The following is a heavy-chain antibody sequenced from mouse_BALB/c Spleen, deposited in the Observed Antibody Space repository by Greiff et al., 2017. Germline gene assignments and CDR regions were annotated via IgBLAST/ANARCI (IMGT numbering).Heavy chain of an antibody. CDR3: AREYYGSAWFAY. J-gene: IGHJ3*01. CDR2: IYPGNGDT. Sequence: QVQLQQPGAELVKPGASVKMSCKASGYTFTSYNMHWVKQTPGQGLEWIGAIYPGNGDTSYNQKFKGKATLTADKSSSTAYMQLSSLTSEDSAVYYCAREYYGSAWFAYWGQGTLVTVSA. CDR1: GYTFTSYN. V-gene: IGHV1-12*01. D-gene: IGHD1-2*01.